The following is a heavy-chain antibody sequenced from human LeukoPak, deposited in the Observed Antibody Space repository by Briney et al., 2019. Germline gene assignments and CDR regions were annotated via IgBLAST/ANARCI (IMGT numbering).Heavy chain of an antibody. Sequence: GASVTVSCKASGYTFSSYSISWVRQAPGQGLEWMGWISGYSRNTYYEQKFQGRSSLTTDASTNTAYMELRRLRSADTALYYCTRDASVLAVGTASGVFDFWGQGTLVTVSS. CDR3: TRDASVLAVGTASGVFDF. CDR1: GYTFSSYS. CDR2: ISGYSRNT. D-gene: IGHD6-19*01. V-gene: IGHV1-18*01. J-gene: IGHJ4*02.